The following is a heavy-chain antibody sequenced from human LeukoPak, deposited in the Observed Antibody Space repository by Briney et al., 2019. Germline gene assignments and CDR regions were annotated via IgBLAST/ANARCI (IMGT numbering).Heavy chain of an antibody. CDR2: IYTSGNT. CDR3: AVDNRDF. D-gene: IGHD2/OR15-2a*01. CDR1: GASVGDYY. V-gene: IGHV4-4*07. Sequence: SETLSLTCTVSGASVGDYYWSWIRQAAGKGLEWLARIYTSGNTIYNPSLQSRVTISVDVSKNQFSLRLISMTAADKGIYYCAVDNRDFWGQGTVVTVSS. J-gene: IGHJ4*02.